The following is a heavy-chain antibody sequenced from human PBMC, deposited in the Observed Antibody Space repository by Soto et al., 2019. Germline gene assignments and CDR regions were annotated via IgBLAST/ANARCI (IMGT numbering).Heavy chain of an antibody. CDR1: GYTLTELS. Sequence: ASVKVSCKVSGYTLTELSMHWVRQAPGKGLEWMGGFDPEDGETIYAQKFQGRVTMTEDTSTDTAYMELSSLRSEDTAVYYCARPTRYYYDSSGQSAWFDPWGQGTLVTVSS. J-gene: IGHJ5*02. CDR3: ARPTRYYYDSSGQSAWFDP. CDR2: FDPEDGET. D-gene: IGHD3-22*01. V-gene: IGHV1-24*01.